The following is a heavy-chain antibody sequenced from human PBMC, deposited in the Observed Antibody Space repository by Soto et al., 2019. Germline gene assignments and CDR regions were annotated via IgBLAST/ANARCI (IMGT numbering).Heavy chain of an antibody. CDR1: GYTFTDFH. V-gene: IGHV1-2*04. CDR3: ARAPFDDFWSGYSFDY. CDR2: INPHSGGT. J-gene: IGHJ4*02. D-gene: IGHD3-3*01. Sequence: QVQLVQSGAEVKKPGASVKVSCKASGYTFTDFHMHWVRQAPGQGLEWMGWINPHSGGTSYAQKFQGWVTMTRDTSISTAYMELSRLRSDDTAGYYCARAPFDDFWSGYSFDYWGQGTLVTVSS.